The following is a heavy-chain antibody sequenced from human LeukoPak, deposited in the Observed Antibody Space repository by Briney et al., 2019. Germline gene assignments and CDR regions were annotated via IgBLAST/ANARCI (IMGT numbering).Heavy chain of an antibody. CDR3: ARARPGGLRDY. CDR2: ISSTSSYI. V-gene: IGHV3-21*01. CDR1: GFTFSSYS. Sequence: GGSLRLSCAASGFTFSSYSMNWVRQAPGKGLEWVSSISSTSSYIYYADSVKGRFTISRDDAKNSLYLQMNSLRAEDTAVYYCARARPGGLRDYWGQGTLVTVSS. D-gene: IGHD3-10*01. J-gene: IGHJ4*02.